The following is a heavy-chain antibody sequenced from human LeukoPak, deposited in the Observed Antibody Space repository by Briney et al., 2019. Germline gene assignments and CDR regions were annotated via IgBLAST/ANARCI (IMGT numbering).Heavy chain of an antibody. J-gene: IGHJ4*02. V-gene: IGHV3-21*01. CDR1: GFAFNNYT. CDR2: ISSSSRYI. CDR3: ARTYTYDYYFDY. D-gene: IGHD2-21*02. Sequence: GGSLRLSCAASGFAFNNYTLNWVRQAPGKGLEGLSSISSSSRYIYYADSMKGRFTISRDNAKNSLYLQMNSLRADDTAVYYCARTYTYDYYFDYWGQGTLVTVSS.